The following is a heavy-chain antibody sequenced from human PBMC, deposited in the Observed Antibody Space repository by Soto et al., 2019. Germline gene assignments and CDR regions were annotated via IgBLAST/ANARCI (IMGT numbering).Heavy chain of an antibody. V-gene: IGHV1-18*01. Sequence: QVQLVQSGAEVKKPGASVKVSCKASGYTFTSYGISWVRQAPGQGLEWMGWISAYNGNTNYAQKLQGRVTMTTDTSTTTAYRERGSLRSDNRALFYWARDPPATSGDYGYTWSAPGGQGPLVPVSS. D-gene: IGHD4-17*01. CDR1: GYTFTSYG. CDR3: ARDPPATSGDYGYTWSAP. CDR2: ISAYNGNT. J-gene: IGHJ5*02.